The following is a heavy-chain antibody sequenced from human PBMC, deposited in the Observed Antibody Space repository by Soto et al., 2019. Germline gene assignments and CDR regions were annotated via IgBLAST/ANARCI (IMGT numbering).Heavy chain of an antibody. CDR1: GFSLSTSGVG. V-gene: IGHV2-5*02. J-gene: IGHJ6*02. D-gene: IGHD3-9*01. Sequence: QITLKESGPTLVKPTQTLTLTCTFSGFSLSTSGVGVGWIRQPPGKALEWLALIYWDDDKRYSPSLKSRLTITQDTSKNPVVLPIPNLDPVDTAPYYCAHSPTYYDILTGYLHYYYGMDVWGQGTTVTVSS. CDR3: AHSPTYYDILTGYLHYYYGMDV. CDR2: IYWDDDK.